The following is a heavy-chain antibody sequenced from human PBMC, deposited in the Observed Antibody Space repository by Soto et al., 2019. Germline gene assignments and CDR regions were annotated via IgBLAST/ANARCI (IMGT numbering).Heavy chain of an antibody. Sequence: GGSLRLSCAAPGFTFSSYGMHWVRQAPGKGLEWVAVIWYDGSNKYYADSVKGRFTISRDNSKNTLYLQMNSLRAEDTAVYYCATLHYYDSSGYPMAYYYGMDVWGQGTTVTVSS. V-gene: IGHV3-33*01. CDR3: ATLHYYDSSGYPMAYYYGMDV. CDR1: GFTFSSYG. D-gene: IGHD3-22*01. CDR2: IWYDGSNK. J-gene: IGHJ6*02.